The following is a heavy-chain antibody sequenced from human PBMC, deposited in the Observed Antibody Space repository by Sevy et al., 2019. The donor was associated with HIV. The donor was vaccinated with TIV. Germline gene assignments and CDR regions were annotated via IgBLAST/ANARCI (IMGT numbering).Heavy chain of an antibody. CDR1: GFTFSTYS. CDR2: ISSTGNTI. V-gene: IGHV3-48*01. Sequence: GGSLRLSCAASGFTFSTYSMNWVRQARGKGLEWVSYISSTGNTIYYPESVKGRFTISRDNAKNSLYLQMNSLRAEDTAVYYCARDDSSAFDIWGQGTMVTVSS. CDR3: ARDDSSAFDI. J-gene: IGHJ3*02. D-gene: IGHD3-22*01.